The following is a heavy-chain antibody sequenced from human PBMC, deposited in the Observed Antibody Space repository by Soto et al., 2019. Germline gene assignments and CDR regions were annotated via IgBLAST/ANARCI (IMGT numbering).Heavy chain of an antibody. CDR1: GYTFTEYF. CDR3: ARATLIIRHITNLGEASPGVVEH. J-gene: IGHJ5*02. Sequence: QVQLVQSGAEVKMPGASVRVSCEASGYTFTEYFLHWVRQAPGQGLEWMGWISPESGVTNIAPNFEVRVTMTADTAITTAYMQLSGLRYDDTAVYYCARATLIIRHITNLGEASPGVVEHWGQGTLVSVSS. V-gene: IGHV1-2*02. CDR2: ISPESGVT. D-gene: IGHD3-3*01.